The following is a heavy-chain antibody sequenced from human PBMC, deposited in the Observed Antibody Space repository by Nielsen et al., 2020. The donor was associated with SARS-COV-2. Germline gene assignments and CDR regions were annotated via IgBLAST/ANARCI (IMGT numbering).Heavy chain of an antibody. CDR2: ISSSSSYI. J-gene: IGHJ4*02. Sequence: GESLKISCAASGFTFSSYGMHWVRQAPGKGLEWVSSISSSSSYIYYADSVKGRFTISRDNAKNSLYLQMNSLRAEDTAVYYCARDGGGYIDYWGQGTLVTVSS. D-gene: IGHD5-12*01. CDR1: GFTFSSYG. CDR3: ARDGGGYIDY. V-gene: IGHV3-21*01.